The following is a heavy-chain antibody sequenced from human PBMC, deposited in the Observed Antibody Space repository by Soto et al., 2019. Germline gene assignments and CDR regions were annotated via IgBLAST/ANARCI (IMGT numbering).Heavy chain of an antibody. CDR3: AKPHYYDSSGYYLE. V-gene: IGHV3-30*18. J-gene: IGHJ4*02. CDR1: GFTFSSYG. D-gene: IGHD3-22*01. Sequence: PGGSLRLSCAASGFTFSSYGMHWVRQAPGKGLEWVAVISYDGSNKYYADSVKGRFTISRDNSKNTLYLQMNSLRAEDTAVYYCAKPHYYDSSGYYLEWGQGTLVTVSS. CDR2: ISYDGSNK.